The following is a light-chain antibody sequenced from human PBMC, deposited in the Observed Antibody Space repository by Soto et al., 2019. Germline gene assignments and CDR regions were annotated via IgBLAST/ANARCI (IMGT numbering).Light chain of an antibody. V-gene: IGKV3-20*01. CDR3: QQYGSSPQT. J-gene: IGKJ1*01. CDR2: GAC. CDR1: QSVSSSS. Sequence: EIVLTQSPGTLSLSPGERATLSCRASQSVSSSSLAWYQQKPGQAPRLLIYGACSRATGIPDRFSGSGSGNDFTLTISRLETEDFAVYSCQQYGSSPQTFGQETKVEIK.